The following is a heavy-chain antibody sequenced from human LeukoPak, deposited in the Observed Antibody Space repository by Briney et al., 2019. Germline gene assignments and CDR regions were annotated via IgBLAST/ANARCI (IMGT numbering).Heavy chain of an antibody. J-gene: IGHJ6*03. V-gene: IGHV4-59*12. CDR1: GGSISSYY. Sequence: SETLSLTCTVSGGSISSYYWSWIRQPPGKGLEWIGYIYYSGSTNYNPSLKSRVTISVDTSKNQFSLQLNSVTPEDTAVYYCARGMVKINYYMDVWGKGTTVTVSS. CDR2: IYYSGST. CDR3: ARGMVKINYYMDV. D-gene: IGHD4-23*01.